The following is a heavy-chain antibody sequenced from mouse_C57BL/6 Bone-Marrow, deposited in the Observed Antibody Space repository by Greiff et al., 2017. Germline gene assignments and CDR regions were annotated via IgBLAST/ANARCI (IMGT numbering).Heavy chain of an antibody. D-gene: IGHD1-1*01. CDR3: ARLYYYGSSYVTY. CDR1: GFTFSSYG. J-gene: IGHJ3*01. V-gene: IGHV5-6*01. CDR2: ISSGGSYT. Sequence: EVMLVESGGDLVKPGGSLKLSCAASGFTFSSYGMSWVRQTPDKRLEWVATISSGGSYTYYPDSVKGRFTISRDNAKNTLYLQMSSLKSEDTAMYYCARLYYYGSSYVTYWGQGTLVTVSA.